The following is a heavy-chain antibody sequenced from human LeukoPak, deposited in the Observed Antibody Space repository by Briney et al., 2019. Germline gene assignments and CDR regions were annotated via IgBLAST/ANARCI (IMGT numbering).Heavy chain of an antibody. CDR3: AREVHDSSLGAFDI. CDR1: GGSFSGYY. V-gene: IGHV4-34*01. J-gene: IGHJ3*02. Sequence: PSETLSLTCAVYGGSFSGYYWSWIRQPPGKGLEWIGSIYYSGSTYYNPSLKSRVTISVDTSKNQFSLKLSSVTAADTAVYYCAREVHDSSLGAFDIWGQGTMVTVSS. CDR2: IYYSGST. D-gene: IGHD3-22*01.